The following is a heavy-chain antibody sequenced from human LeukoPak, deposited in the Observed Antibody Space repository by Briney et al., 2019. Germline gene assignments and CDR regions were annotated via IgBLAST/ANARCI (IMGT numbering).Heavy chain of an antibody. CDR3: ATSLGPLTEY. J-gene: IGHJ4*02. Sequence: GGSLRLSCAASGFAFSSNWMHWFRQTPGKGLVWVSRINSGGSGTSYTDSVEGRFTISRDNAKNTLYLQMNSLRAEDTAVYYCATSLGPLTEYWGQGTLVTVSS. D-gene: IGHD7-27*01. CDR1: GFAFSSNW. CDR2: INSGGSGT. V-gene: IGHV3-74*01.